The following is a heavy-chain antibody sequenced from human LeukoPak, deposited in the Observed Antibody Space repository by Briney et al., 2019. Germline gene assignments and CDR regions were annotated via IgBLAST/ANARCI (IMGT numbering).Heavy chain of an antibody. Sequence: GGSLRLSCVGSGFSFRSHWVNWVRQSPGKGLEWVANIKPDGSDKYYTVSRDNAKNSAFLQMNSLRAKDTAIYYCATISAQTFDIWGQGALVSVSS. D-gene: IGHD5-24*01. V-gene: IGHV3-7*01. J-gene: IGHJ3*02. CDR2: IKPDGSDK. CDR1: GFSFRSHW. CDR3: ATISAQTFDI.